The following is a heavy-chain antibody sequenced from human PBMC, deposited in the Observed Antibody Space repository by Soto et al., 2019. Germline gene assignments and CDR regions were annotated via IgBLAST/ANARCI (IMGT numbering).Heavy chain of an antibody. CDR1: GFTFSGSA. V-gene: IGHV3-73*01. J-gene: IGHJ4*02. CDR2: IRSKANSYAT. CDR3: TRGATYNLVDY. D-gene: IGHD1-26*01. Sequence: GGSLRLSCAASGFTFSGSAMHWVRQASGKGLEWVGRIRSKANSYATAYAASVKGRFTISRDDSKNTAYLQMNSLKTEDTAVYYCTRGATYNLVDYWGQGTLVTVSS.